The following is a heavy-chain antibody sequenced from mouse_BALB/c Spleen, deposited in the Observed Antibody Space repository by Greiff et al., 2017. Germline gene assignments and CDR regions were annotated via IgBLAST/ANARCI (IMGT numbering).Heavy chain of an antibody. J-gene: IGHJ4*01. V-gene: IGHV14-3*02. CDR1: GFNIKDTY. Sequence: VQLQQSGAELVKPGASVELSCTASGFNIKDTYMHWVKQRPEQGLEWIGRIDPANGNTKYDPKFQGKATITADTSSNTAYLQLSSLTSEDTAVYYCARSEYYYGSRRMDYWGQGTSVTVSS. D-gene: IGHD1-1*01. CDR2: IDPANGNT. CDR3: ARSEYYYGSRRMDY.